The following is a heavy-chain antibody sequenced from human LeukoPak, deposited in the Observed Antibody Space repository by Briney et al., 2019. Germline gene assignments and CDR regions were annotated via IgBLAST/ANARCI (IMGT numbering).Heavy chain of an antibody. Sequence: GGSLRPSCAASGFTFSNAWMSWVRQAPGKGLEWVSAISGGGSRTYYADSVKGRFSISRDNSRNTLHLLMNSLRPEDTAVYYCARYDGEATNLYLDYWGQGTLVTVSS. CDR1: GFTFSNAW. V-gene: IGHV3-23*01. CDR2: ISGGGSRT. D-gene: IGHD5-12*01. J-gene: IGHJ4*02. CDR3: ARYDGEATNLYLDY.